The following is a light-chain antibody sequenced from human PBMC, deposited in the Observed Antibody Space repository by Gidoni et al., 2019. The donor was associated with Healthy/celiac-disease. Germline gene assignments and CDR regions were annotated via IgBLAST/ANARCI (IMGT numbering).Light chain of an antibody. Sequence: EIGLKQSPATLSLSPWERATRSCRASQSVSSYLAWYQQKPGQAPRLLIYDASNRATGIPARFSGSGSGTDFTLTISSLEPEDFAVYYFQQRSNSITFGQGTRLEIK. V-gene: IGKV3-11*01. CDR3: QQRSNSIT. J-gene: IGKJ5*01. CDR2: DAS. CDR1: QSVSSY.